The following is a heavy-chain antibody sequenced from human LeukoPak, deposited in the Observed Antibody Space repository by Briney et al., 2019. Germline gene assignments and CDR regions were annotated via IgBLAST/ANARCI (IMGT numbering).Heavy chain of an antibody. CDR3: ARAGGTSWADY. CDR2: VKQDGTEK. J-gene: IGHJ4*02. Sequence: VQPGGSLRLSCAASEFTFSGYWMNWVRQAPGKGPEWVANVKQDGTEKFYVDSVKGRFTISRDNGKNSLYLQMNSLRVEDTAIYYCARAGGTSWADYWGQGTLVTVSS. CDR1: EFTFSGYW. V-gene: IGHV3-7*01. D-gene: IGHD6-13*01.